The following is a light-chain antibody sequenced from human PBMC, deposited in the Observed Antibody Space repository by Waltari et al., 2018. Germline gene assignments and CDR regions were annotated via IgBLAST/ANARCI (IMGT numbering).Light chain of an antibody. CDR1: QSVSSN. Sequence: EIVLTPSPATLSVSPGESATLSCRASQSVSSNLAWYQQKPGQAPRHLIYGASTRATGIPPRIIGSGSATKFTLTISSLQSEDFAVYYCQQYNKWTPWTFGQGTKVEIK. CDR3: QQYNKWTPWT. CDR2: GAS. J-gene: IGKJ1*01. V-gene: IGKV3-15*01.